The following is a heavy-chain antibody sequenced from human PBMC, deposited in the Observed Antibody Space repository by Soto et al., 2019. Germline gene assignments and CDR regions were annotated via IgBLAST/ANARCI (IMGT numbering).Heavy chain of an antibody. J-gene: IGHJ5*02. V-gene: IGHV1-2*02. CDR2: INPNSGGT. Sequence: VSVKVSCKASGYTFTGYYMHWVRQAPRQGLEWMGWINPNSGGTNYAQKFQGRVTMTRDTSISTAYMELSRLRSDDTAVYYCARDLNYYGSGTWPWGQGTLVTVSS. CDR1: GYTFTGYY. CDR3: ARDLNYYGSGTWP. D-gene: IGHD3-10*01.